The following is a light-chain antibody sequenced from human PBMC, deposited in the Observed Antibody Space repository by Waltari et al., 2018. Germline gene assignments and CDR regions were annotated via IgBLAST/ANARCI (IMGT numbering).Light chain of an antibody. V-gene: IGLV2-11*01. Sequence: QSALTQPRPVLGSTGPSVTISCTGTSIDVGGYNYVYRYKQLPGQFLTLLFIDSFYQQHPGKVPKLRIYDVINRPSGVPERVPGSKSGNTASLTISGLQAEDEAYYYCCSYAGNHTVFGGGTKAAVL. CDR3: CSYAGNHTV. CDR1: SIDVGGYNY. J-gene: IGLJ2*01. CDR2: DVI.